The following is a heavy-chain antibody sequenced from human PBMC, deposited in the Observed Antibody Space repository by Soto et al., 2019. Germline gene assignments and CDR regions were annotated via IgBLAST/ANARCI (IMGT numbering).Heavy chain of an antibody. CDR1: GGSISSSSYY. Sequence: SETLSLTCTVSGGSISSSSYYWSWIRQTPGQGLEWIGYISYSGRTSYNPSLKSRVTISVDTSNTQFSLKLSSVTAADTAVYYCARTQDDTSGYYYYNAMDVWGQGTTVTVSS. CDR2: ISYSGRT. V-gene: IGHV4-61*01. J-gene: IGHJ6*02. D-gene: IGHD3-22*01. CDR3: ARTQDDTSGYYYYNAMDV.